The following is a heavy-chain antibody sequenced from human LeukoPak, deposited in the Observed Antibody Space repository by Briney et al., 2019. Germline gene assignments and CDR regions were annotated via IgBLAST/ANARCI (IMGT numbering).Heavy chain of an antibody. V-gene: IGHV3-23*01. CDR3: AKQLRYFDWSDY. CDR2: ISGSGGNT. J-gene: IGHJ4*02. Sequence: GGSLRLSCAASGFTFSSHAMSWVRQAPGKGLEWASAISGSGGNTYYADSVKGRFTISRDNSKNTLYLQMHSLRAEDTAVYYCAKQLRYFDWSDYWGQGTLVTVSS. CDR1: GFTFSSHA. D-gene: IGHD3-9*01.